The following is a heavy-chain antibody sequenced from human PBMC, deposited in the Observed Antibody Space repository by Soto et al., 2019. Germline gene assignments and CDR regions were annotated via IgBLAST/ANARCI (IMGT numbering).Heavy chain of an antibody. Sequence: QVQLVESGGGVVQPGRSLRLSCAASGFTFSSYGMHWVREAPGKGLEWVAVIWYDGSNKYYADSVKGRFTISRDNSKNTLYLQMNSLRAEDTAVYYCATDKTDDYGDYYYYGMDVWGQGTTVTVSS. CDR2: IWYDGSNK. CDR1: GFTFSSYG. D-gene: IGHD4-17*01. J-gene: IGHJ6*02. V-gene: IGHV3-33*01. CDR3: ATDKTDDYGDYYYYGMDV.